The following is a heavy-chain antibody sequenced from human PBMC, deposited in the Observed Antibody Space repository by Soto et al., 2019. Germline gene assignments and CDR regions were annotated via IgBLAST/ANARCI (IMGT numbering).Heavy chain of an antibody. J-gene: IGHJ5*02. Sequence: ASVKVSCKASGYTFTSYGISWVRQAPGQGLEWMGWISAYNGNTNYAQKLQGRVTITTDTSTSTAYKELRRLKSDDTAVYFCARGPPYDFWSGYFGFNWFDPWGQGTLVTVSS. CDR2: ISAYNGNT. V-gene: IGHV1-18*01. CDR1: GYTFTSYG. D-gene: IGHD3-3*01. CDR3: ARGPPYDFWSGYFGFNWFDP.